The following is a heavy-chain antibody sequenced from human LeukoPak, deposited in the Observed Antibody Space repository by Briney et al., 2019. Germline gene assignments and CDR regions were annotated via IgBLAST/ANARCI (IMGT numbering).Heavy chain of an antibody. D-gene: IGHD3-22*01. CDR2: INQDGSEK. CDR3: ARGRTMMGY. J-gene: IGHJ4*02. Sequence: GGSLRLSCAASGFTFSNYWMSWVRQAPGKGLEWVANINQDGSEKFYVDSVKGRFTISRDNAKNSLYLQMNSLRAEDTAVYYCARGRTMMGYWGQGTLVTVSS. V-gene: IGHV3-7*01. CDR1: GFTFSNYW.